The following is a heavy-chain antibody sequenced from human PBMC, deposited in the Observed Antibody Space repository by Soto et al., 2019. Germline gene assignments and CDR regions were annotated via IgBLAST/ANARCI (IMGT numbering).Heavy chain of an antibody. CDR1: GGTFSSYA. V-gene: IGHV1-69*13. J-gene: IGHJ3*02. CDR3: ARPYSSSFRDAFDI. CDR2: IIPIFGTA. D-gene: IGHD6-6*01. Sequence: SVKVSCKASGGTFSSYAISWVRQAPGQGLEWMGGIIPIFGTANYAQKFQGRVTITADESTSTAYMELSSLRSEDTAVYYCARPYSSSFRDAFDIWGQGTMVTVSS.